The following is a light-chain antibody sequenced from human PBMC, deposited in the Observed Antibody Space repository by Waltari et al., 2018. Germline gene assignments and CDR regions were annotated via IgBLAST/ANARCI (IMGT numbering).Light chain of an antibody. CDR3: QTWGTGIWV. Sequence: HSSYAIAWHQQQPEKGPRYLMKLNSDGSHSKGDGIPDRFSGSSSGAERYLTISSLQSEDEADYYCQTWGTGIWVFGGGTKLTVL. CDR2: LNSDGSH. CDR1: HSSYA. V-gene: IGLV4-69*01. J-gene: IGLJ3*02.